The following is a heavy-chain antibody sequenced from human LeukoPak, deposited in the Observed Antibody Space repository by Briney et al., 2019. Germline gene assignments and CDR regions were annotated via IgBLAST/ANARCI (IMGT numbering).Heavy chain of an antibody. V-gene: IGHV4-34*01. D-gene: IGHD6-13*01. J-gene: IGHJ5*02. CDR2: INHSGST. CDR3: ARVLKIAAAAYTWFDP. CDR1: GGSFSGYY. Sequence: SETLSLTCAVYGGSFSGYYWSWIRQPPGNGLEWIGEINHSGSTNYNPSLQSRVTISVDTSKNQFSLKLSSVTAADTAVYYCARVLKIAAAAYTWFDPWGQGTLVTVSS.